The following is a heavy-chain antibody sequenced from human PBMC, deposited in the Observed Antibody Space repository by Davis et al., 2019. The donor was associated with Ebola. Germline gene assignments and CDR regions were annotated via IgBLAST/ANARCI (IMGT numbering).Heavy chain of an antibody. D-gene: IGHD2-15*01. V-gene: IGHV1-18*01. Sequence: VKVSCKASGYTFTSCGISWVRQAPGQGLEWMGWISGYTGETNYAQKFQDRVTMTTDTSTSTAYMELRSLRSDDTAVYYCARDVVVVAPTDWFDPWGQGTLVTVSS. CDR1: GYTFTSCG. CDR3: ARDVVVVAPTDWFDP. CDR2: ISGYTGET. J-gene: IGHJ5*02.